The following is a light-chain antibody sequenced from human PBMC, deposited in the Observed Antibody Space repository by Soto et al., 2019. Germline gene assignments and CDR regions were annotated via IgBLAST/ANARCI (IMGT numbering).Light chain of an antibody. CDR1: QSVAATY. V-gene: IGKV3-20*01. CDR3: QQYGSSPWT. J-gene: IGKJ1*01. CDR2: GAS. Sequence: IVLTQSPGTLSLSTGDRATLSCRASQSVAATYSAWFQQKPGQAPRLLIYGASNRATGIPDRFRGSGSGTDFTLTISRLDPEDFAVYYCQQYGSSPWTFGRGTTVDIK.